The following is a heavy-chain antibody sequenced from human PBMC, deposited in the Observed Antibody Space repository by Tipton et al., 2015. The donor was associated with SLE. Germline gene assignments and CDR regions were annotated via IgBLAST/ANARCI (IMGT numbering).Heavy chain of an antibody. CDR3: ARGHKYYYDSSGYYSDY. J-gene: IGHJ4*02. V-gene: IGHV3-11*05. D-gene: IGHD3-22*01. CDR2: ISSSGTYT. Sequence: GSLRLSCAASGFTFSDYYMSWIRQAPGKGLEWVSYISSSGTYTNYADSVKGRFTISRDNAKNSLYLQMNSLRAEDTAVYYCARGHKYYYDSSGYYSDYWGQGTLVTVSS. CDR1: GFTFSDYY.